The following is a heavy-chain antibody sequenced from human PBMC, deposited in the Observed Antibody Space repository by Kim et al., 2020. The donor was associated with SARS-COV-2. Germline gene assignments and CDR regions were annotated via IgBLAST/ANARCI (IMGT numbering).Heavy chain of an antibody. Sequence: GGSLRLSCAASGFTFSTYWMHWVRQDPGRGLVWLSRINSDASSTVYADSVKGRFTTSRDNAKNTLYLQMNSLRAEDTAVYYCVRRGDYAWGSYDYGMDVWGQGTTVTVSS. CDR1: GFTFSTYW. CDR3: VRRGDYAWGSYDYGMDV. D-gene: IGHD3-16*01. V-gene: IGHV3-74*01. CDR2: INSDASST. J-gene: IGHJ6*02.